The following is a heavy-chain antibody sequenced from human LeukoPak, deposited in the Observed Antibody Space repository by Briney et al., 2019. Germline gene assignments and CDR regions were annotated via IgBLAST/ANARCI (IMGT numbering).Heavy chain of an antibody. CDR1: GYTFTSYG. CDR3: ARDRPDIVVVVAAPRYGMDV. CDR2: ISAYNGNT. J-gene: IGHJ6*02. V-gene: IGHV1-18*01. Sequence: ASVKVSCKASGYTFTSYGISWVRQAPGQGLEWMGWISAYNGNTNYAQKLQGRVTKTTDTSTSTAYMELRSLRSDDTAAYYCARDRPDIVVVVAAPRYGMDVWGQGTTVTVSS. D-gene: IGHD2-15*01.